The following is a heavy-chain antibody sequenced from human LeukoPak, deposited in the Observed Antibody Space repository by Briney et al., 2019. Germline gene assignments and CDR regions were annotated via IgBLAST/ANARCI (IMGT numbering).Heavy chain of an antibody. Sequence: AASVKVSCXASGYTFTGYYMHWVRQAPGQGLEWMGWINPNSGGTNYAQKFQGRVTMTRDTSISTAYMELSRLRSDDTAVYYCARGGCSGGSCYSDDYWGQGTLVTVSS. CDR1: GYTFTGYY. D-gene: IGHD2-15*01. CDR2: INPNSGGT. CDR3: ARGGCSGGSCYSDDY. J-gene: IGHJ4*02. V-gene: IGHV1-2*02.